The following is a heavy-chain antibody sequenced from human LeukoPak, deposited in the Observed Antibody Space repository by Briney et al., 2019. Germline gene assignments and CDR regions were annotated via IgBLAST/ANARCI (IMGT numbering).Heavy chain of an antibody. CDR3: AREANYYGSGSALDY. CDR2: INHSGST. V-gene: IGHV4-34*01. J-gene: IGHJ4*02. D-gene: IGHD3-10*01. CDR1: GGSFSGYY. Sequence: SETLSLTCAVYGGSFSGYYWSWIRQPPGKGLEWIGEINHSGSTNYNPSLKSRVTISVDTSKNQFSLKLSSVTAADTAVYYCAREANYYGSGSALDYWGQGTLVTVSS.